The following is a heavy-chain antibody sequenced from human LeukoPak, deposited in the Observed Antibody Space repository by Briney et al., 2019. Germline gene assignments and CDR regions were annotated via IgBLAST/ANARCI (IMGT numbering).Heavy chain of an antibody. V-gene: IGHV4-39*01. CDR3: ARPPYGDYLIFDS. CDR1: GDSITSTSYY. Sequence: SETLSLTSTVSGDSITSTSYYWGWIRQPPGKGLEWIGNIYYSGSTYYNPSLKSRVTISIDTSKNQFSLSLNSVTAADTAVYYCARPPYGDYLIFDSWGQGTLVTVSS. D-gene: IGHD4-17*01. CDR2: IYYSGST. J-gene: IGHJ4*02.